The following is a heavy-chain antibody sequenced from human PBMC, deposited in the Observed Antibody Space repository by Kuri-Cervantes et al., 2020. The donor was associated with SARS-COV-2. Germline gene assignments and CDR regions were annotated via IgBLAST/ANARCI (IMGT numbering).Heavy chain of an antibody. CDR3: ARDPSYYDSSGYYSPDAPQFDY. J-gene: IGHJ4*02. CDR2: MNPNSGNT. V-gene: IGHV1-8*02. D-gene: IGHD3-22*01. CDR1: GYTFTSYD. Sequence: ASVKVSCKASGYTFTSYDINWVRQATGQGLEWMGWMNPNSGNTGYAQKFQGRVTMTRDTSISTAYMELSRLRSDDTAVYYCARDPSYYDSSGYYSPDAPQFDYWGQGTLVTVSS.